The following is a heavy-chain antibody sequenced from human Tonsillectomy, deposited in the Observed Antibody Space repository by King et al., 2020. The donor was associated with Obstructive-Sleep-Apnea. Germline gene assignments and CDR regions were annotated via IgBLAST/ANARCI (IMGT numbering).Heavy chain of an antibody. CDR2: IGAAGDT. CDR3: ARGYYASGFYYYGVDV. CDR1: GFTFSNYD. V-gene: IGHV3-13*01. D-gene: IGHD3-10*01. Sequence: VQLVESGGGLVQPGGSLRLSCVTSGFTFSNYDMHWVRQATGKGLEWVSAIGAAGDTYYPGSVKGRFTISRENAKNSFFLQINGLSAGDPAVYYCARGYYASGFYYYGVDVWGQGTTVTVSS. J-gene: IGHJ6*02.